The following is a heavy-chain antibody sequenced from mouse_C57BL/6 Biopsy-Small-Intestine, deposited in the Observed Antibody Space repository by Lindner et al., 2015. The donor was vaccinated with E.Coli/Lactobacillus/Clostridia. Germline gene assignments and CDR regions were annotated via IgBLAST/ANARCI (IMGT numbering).Heavy chain of an antibody. CDR2: IYPGSGTT. Sequence: VQLQESGPELVKPGASVKISCKASGYTFTDYYINGVKQRPGQGLEWIGWIYPGSGTTKYNEKWKGKATLTSDKSSSTAYMELSSLTSEDSAVYYCARLQGFYYAMDYWGQGTSVTVSS. V-gene: IGHV1-84*01. D-gene: IGHD2-12*01. J-gene: IGHJ4*01. CDR1: GYTFTDYY. CDR3: ARLQGFYYAMDY.